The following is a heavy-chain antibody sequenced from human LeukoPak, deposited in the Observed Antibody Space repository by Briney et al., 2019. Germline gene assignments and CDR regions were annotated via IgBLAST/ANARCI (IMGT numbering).Heavy chain of an antibody. J-gene: IGHJ4*02. CDR1: GLTFSSYG. CDR3: AGKASAFFFDY. D-gene: IGHD3-3*02. CDR2: IQYDGSDI. V-gene: IGHV3-30*02. Sequence: GGSLRLSCTASGLTFSSYGMHWVRQAPGKGLEWVSYIQYDGSDIYYADSVKGRFTISRDNSKNTLYLQMYSLRPEDTAVYYCAGKASAFFFDYWGQGTLVTVSS.